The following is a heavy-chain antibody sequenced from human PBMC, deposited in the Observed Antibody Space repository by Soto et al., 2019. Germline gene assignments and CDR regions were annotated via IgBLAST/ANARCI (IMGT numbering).Heavy chain of an antibody. Sequence: PGGSLRLSCAASGFTFSSYAMSWVRQAPGEGLEWVSAVSRSGDNTYHADSVKGRFTISRDNSKNTLYLQMNSLRVEDTAVYYCAKDFGHYDILIGCPTFGSWGQGTLVTVSS. CDR3: AKDFGHYDILIGCPTFGS. D-gene: IGHD3-9*01. V-gene: IGHV3-23*01. CDR2: VSRSGDNT. J-gene: IGHJ4*02. CDR1: GFTFSSYA.